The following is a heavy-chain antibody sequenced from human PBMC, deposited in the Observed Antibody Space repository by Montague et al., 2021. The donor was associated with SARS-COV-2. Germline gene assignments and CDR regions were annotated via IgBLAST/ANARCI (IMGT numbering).Heavy chain of an antibody. Sequence: SETLSLTCAVYGGSFSGYCWSWIRQPPGKGLEWIGEINHSGSTNYNPSLTSRVTISVDTSKNKFSLKLSSVTAADTAVYYCARVRYYGSGTSLGMDDWGQGTTVTVSS. D-gene: IGHD3-10*01. CDR2: INHSGST. CDR1: GGSFSGYC. J-gene: IGHJ6*02. V-gene: IGHV4-34*01. CDR3: ARVRYYGSGTSLGMDD.